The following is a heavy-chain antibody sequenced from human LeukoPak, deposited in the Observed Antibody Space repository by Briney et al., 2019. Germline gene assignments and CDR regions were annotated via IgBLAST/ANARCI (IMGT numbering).Heavy chain of an antibody. CDR2: MSYDGSNK. CDR1: GFAFSTYG. V-gene: IGHV3-30*18. Sequence: PGGSLRLSCAASGFAFSTYGMHWVRQAPGKGLEWVAVMSYDGSNKYYADSVKGRFTISRDNSKNTLYLQMNSLRPEDTAVYYCAKPHFYDSSGYYFDFGWGQGTLVTVS. D-gene: IGHD3-22*01. CDR3: AKPHFYDSSGYYFDFG. J-gene: IGHJ4*02.